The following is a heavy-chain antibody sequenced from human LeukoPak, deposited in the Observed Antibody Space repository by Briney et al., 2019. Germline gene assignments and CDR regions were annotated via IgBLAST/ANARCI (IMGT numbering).Heavy chain of an antibody. CDR1: GFIVSSYG. Sequence: GRSLRLSCAASGFIVSSYGMNWVRQAPGKGLEWVSYITISGSTIYYGDSVKGRFTIYRDNAKNSLDLQMNSLRAEDTAVYYCARVGGSSWPDFYYYGMDVWGQGTMVPVSS. J-gene: IGHJ6*02. CDR3: ARVGGSSWPDFYYYGMDV. V-gene: IGHV3-48*03. CDR2: ITISGSTI. D-gene: IGHD6-13*01.